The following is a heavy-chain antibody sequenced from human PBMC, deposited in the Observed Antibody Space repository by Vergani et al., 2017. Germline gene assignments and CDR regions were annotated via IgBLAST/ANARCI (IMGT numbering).Heavy chain of an antibody. CDR2: LSASDRRT. Sequence: EVQLLESGGGLAQPGGSLRLSCAASGFTFSSYAMSWVRQVPGKGLEWVSTLSASDRRTHYADSVKGRFTISRDNAKNSLYLQMNSLRAEDTAVYYCARVIAAADRDYWGQGTLVTVSS. J-gene: IGHJ4*02. D-gene: IGHD6-13*01. CDR3: ARVIAAADRDY. V-gene: IGHV3-23*01. CDR1: GFTFSSYA.